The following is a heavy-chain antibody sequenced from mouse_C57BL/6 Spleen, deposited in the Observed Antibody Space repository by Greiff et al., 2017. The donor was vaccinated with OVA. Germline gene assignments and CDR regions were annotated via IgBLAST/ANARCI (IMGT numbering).Heavy chain of an antibody. D-gene: IGHD2-3*01. CDR2: IDPSDSET. CDR3: ARERFDGSWFAY. Sequence: QVHVKQPGAELVRPGSSVKLSCKASGYTFTSYWMHWVKQRPIQGLEWIGNIDPSDSETHYNQKFKDKATLTVDKSSSTAYMQLSSLTSEDSAVYYCARERFDGSWFAYWGQGTLVTVSA. V-gene: IGHV1-52*01. J-gene: IGHJ3*01. CDR1: GYTFTSYW.